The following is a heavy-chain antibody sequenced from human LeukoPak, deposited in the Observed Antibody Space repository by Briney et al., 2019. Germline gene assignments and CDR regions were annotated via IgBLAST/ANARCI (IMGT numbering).Heavy chain of an antibody. Sequence: PGGSLRLSCAASGFTFSSYGMHWVRQAPGKGLEWVAVISYDGSNKYYADSVKGRFTISRDNSKNTLYLQMNSLRAEDTAVYYCVKDHSSGWPTLDYWGQGTLVTVSS. D-gene: IGHD6-19*01. V-gene: IGHV3-30*18. CDR1: GFTFSSYG. J-gene: IGHJ4*02. CDR2: ISYDGSNK. CDR3: VKDHSSGWPTLDY.